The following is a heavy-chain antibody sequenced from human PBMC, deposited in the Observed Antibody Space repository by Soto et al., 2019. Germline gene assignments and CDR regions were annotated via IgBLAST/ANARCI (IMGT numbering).Heavy chain of an antibody. V-gene: IGHV4-30-4*01. J-gene: IGHJ5*02. CDR2: IYYSGST. CDR3: ARAATVKRGWFDP. D-gene: IGHD4-17*01. Sequence: QVQLQESGPGLVKPSQTLSLTCTVSGGSISSGDYYWSWIRQPPGKGLEWIGYIYYSGSTYYNPSLKSRGTVSVDTSKNQFSLKLSSVTAADTAVYYCARAATVKRGWFDPWGQGTLVTVSS. CDR1: GGSISSGDYY.